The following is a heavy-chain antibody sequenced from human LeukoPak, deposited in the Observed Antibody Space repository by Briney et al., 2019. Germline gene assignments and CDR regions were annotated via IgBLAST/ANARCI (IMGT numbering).Heavy chain of an antibody. Sequence: SETLSLTCIVSGGSISSFYWSWIRQPPGKGLEWIGYIYYTGSTNYNPSLKSRVTISVNTSKNQFSLKLSSVTAADTAVYYCASFAMVRGPAFDIWGQGTMVTVSS. J-gene: IGHJ3*02. CDR2: IYYTGST. V-gene: IGHV4-59*01. CDR3: ASFAMVRGPAFDI. CDR1: GGSISSFY. D-gene: IGHD3-10*01.